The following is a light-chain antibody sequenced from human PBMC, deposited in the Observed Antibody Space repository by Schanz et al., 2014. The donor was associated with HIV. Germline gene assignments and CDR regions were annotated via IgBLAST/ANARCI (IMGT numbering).Light chain of an antibody. CDR1: ESIYKW. CDR3: QQYNRYSAT. V-gene: IGKV1-5*03. Sequence: DIQMTQSPSTLSAFVGDRVTITCRASESIYKWLAWYQQKPGKAPKLLMYNASSLESGVPSRFSGGGSGTEFMLFISSLQPDDFATYYCQQYNRYSATFGPGTKVEI. CDR2: NAS. J-gene: IGKJ2*01.